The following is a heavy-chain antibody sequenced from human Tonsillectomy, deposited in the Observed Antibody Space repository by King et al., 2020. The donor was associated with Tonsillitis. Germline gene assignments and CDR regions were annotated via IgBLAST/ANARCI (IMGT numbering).Heavy chain of an antibody. CDR1: GGSFNVYY. Sequence: VQLQQWGAGLLKPSETLSLTCAVYGGSFNVYYWSWIRQPPGKGLEWIGEINHIGGTNFNPSLKTRVTISVDTSKVQFSLQLTSVTAADTAVYYCAGRRSYYYDAAGDYWGQGTLVIVSS. D-gene: IGHD3-22*01. CDR3: AGRRSYYYDAAGDY. CDR2: INHIGGT. J-gene: IGHJ4*02. V-gene: IGHV4-34*01.